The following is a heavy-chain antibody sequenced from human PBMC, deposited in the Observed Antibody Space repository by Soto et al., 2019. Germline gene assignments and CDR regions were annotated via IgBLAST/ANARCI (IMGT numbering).Heavy chain of an antibody. D-gene: IGHD5-12*01. CDR3: ARVPYSGYDQGNLDY. J-gene: IGHJ4*01. V-gene: IGHV1-69*02. CDR2: IIPILGIA. Sequence: QVQLVQSGAEVKKPGSSVKVSCKASGGTFSSYTISWVRQAPGQGLEWMGRIIPILGIANYAQKFQGRVTIAADKSTSTAYKELSSLRSEDTAVYYCARVPYSGYDQGNLDYWGQGTLVTVSS. CDR1: GGTFSSYT.